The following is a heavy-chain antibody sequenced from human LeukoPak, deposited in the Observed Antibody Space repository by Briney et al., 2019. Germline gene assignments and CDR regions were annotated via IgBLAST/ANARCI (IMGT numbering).Heavy chain of an antibody. Sequence: PSQTLSLTCTVSGGSISSGDYYWSWIRQPPGKGLEWIGYIYNSGSTYYNPSLKSRVTISVDTSKNQFSLKLSSVTAADTAVYYCARCARSGNIVVVTAINDAFDIWGQGTMVTVSS. CDR2: IYNSGST. V-gene: IGHV4-30-4*01. D-gene: IGHD2-21*02. CDR3: ARCARSGNIVVVTAINDAFDI. J-gene: IGHJ3*02. CDR1: GGSISSGDYY.